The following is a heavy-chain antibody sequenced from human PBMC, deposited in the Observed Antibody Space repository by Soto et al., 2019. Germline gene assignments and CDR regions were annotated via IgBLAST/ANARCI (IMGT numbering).Heavy chain of an antibody. CDR1: GFTFSSYS. CDR2: ISSSSSYI. D-gene: IGHD6-25*01. V-gene: IGHV3-21*01. J-gene: IGHJ3*02. CDR3: ARDLGIAAGSSDAFDI. Sequence: GGSLRLSCAASGFTFSSYSMNWVRQAPGKGLEWVSSISSSSSYIYYADSVKGRFTISRDNAKNSLYLQMNSLRAEDTAVYYCARDLGIAAGSSDAFDIWGQGTMVTVSS.